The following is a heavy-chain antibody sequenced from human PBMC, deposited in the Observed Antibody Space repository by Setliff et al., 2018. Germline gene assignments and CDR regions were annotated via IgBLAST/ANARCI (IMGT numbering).Heavy chain of an antibody. Sequence: ASETLSLTCTVSGGPISNYYWSWIRQPAGKGLEWIGRIYTSGSTNYNPSLKSRVTMSVDTSKNQFSLKLSSVTAADTAVYYCARKGISALSGAFDMWGQGTMVT. CDR3: ARKGISALSGAFDM. V-gene: IGHV4-4*07. CDR2: IYTSGST. D-gene: IGHD1-26*01. CDR1: GGPISNYY. J-gene: IGHJ3*02.